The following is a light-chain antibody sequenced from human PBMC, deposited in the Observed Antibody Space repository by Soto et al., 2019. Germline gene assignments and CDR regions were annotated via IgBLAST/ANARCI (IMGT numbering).Light chain of an antibody. J-gene: IGLJ3*02. V-gene: IGLV2-14*01. CDR1: SSDLGAYNY. CDR2: EVS. Sequence: QSALTQPASVSGSPGQSITISCTGTSSDLGAYNYVSWYQQHPGTAPKLIIYEVSNRPSGVSNRFSGSKSDNTASLTISGLQTEDEADYYCSSYTSTSSWVFGGGTKLTVL. CDR3: SSYTSTSSWV.